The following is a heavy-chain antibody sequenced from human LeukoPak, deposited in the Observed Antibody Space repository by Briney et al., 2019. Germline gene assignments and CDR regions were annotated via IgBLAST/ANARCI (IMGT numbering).Heavy chain of an antibody. D-gene: IGHD1-1*01. CDR3: AKDASNYFWYFDL. CDR2: ISSSSSTI. J-gene: IGHJ2*01. V-gene: IGHV3-48*01. CDR1: GFTFSSHS. Sequence: GGSLRLSCAASGFTFSSHSMNWVRQAPGKGLEWVSYISSSSSTIYYADSVKGRFTISRDNAKNSLYLQMNSPRAEDTAVYYCAKDASNYFWYFDLWGRGTLVTVSS.